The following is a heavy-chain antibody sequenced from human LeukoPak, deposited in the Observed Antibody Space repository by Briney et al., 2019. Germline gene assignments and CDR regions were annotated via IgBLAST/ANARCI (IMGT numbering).Heavy chain of an antibody. CDR1: GYSFTTYW. CDR3: ARVVADGSTYYFDY. V-gene: IGHV5-51*01. CDR2: IYPGDSDT. Sequence: GESLEISCQGSGYSFTTYWIAWVRQMPGKGLEWMGIIYPGDSDTRYSPSFQGQVTISADKSISTAYLHWSSLKAPDNAMYYCARVVADGSTYYFDYWGQGTLVTVSS. J-gene: IGHJ4*02. D-gene: IGHD5-24*01.